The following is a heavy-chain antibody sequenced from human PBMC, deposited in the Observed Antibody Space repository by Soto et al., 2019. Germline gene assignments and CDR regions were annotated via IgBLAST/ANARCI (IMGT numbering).Heavy chain of an antibody. Sequence: GESLKISCKGSGYSFTNYWISWVRQMPGKGLEWMGRIDPSDSYTNYSPSFQGQVTISADKSITTAYLQWSSLKASDTAMYYCARTAAAGKYYYGVDVWGQGTTVTVSS. CDR2: IDPSDSYT. D-gene: IGHD6-13*01. J-gene: IGHJ6*02. CDR1: GYSFTNYW. V-gene: IGHV5-10-1*04. CDR3: ARTAAAGKYYYGVDV.